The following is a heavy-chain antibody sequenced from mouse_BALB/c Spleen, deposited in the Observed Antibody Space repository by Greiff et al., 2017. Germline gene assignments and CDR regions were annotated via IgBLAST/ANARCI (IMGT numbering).Heavy chain of an antibody. J-gene: IGHJ2*01. V-gene: IGHV5-6-5*01. CDR3: ARGLRYDYADY. D-gene: IGHD2-4*01. CDR1: GFTFSSYA. Sequence: EVQGVESGGGLVKPGGSLKLSCAASGFTFSSYAMSWVRQTPEKRLEWVASISSGGSTYYPDSVKGRFTISRDNARNILYLQMSSLRSEDTAMYYCARGLRYDYADYWGQGTTLTVSS. CDR2: ISSGGST.